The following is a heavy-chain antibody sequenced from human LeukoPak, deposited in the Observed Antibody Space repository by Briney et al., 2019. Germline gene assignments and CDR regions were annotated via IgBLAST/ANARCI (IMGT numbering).Heavy chain of an antibody. Sequence: GGSLRLSCAASGFTFNSYWMGWVRQAPGKGLEWVASIKEDGSDKYYVDSVKGRFTISRDNAKNSLYLQMNSLRAEDTAVYYCARSFGRFDYWGQGTLVTVSS. J-gene: IGHJ4*02. V-gene: IGHV3-7*01. CDR3: ARSFGRFDY. CDR2: IKEDGSDK. CDR1: GFTFNSYW. D-gene: IGHD3-10*01.